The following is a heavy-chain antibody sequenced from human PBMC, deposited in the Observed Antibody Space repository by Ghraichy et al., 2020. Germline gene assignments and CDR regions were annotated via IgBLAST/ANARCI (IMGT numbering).Heavy chain of an antibody. CDR2: ISGSSSNI. V-gene: IGHV3-21*06. CDR3: ARDQHGSGWYFFDY. J-gene: IGHJ4*02. Sequence: GESLNISCAASGLTFSSYTMNWVRQAPGKGLEWVSYISGSSSNIYYADSVKGRFTISRDNAKNSVFLQVSSLRDEDTAVYYCARDQHGSGWYFFDYWGQGTLVTVSS. D-gene: IGHD6-19*01. CDR1: GLTFSSYT.